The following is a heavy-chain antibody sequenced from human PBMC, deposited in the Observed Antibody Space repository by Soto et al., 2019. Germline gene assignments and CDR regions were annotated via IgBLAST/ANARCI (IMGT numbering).Heavy chain of an antibody. Sequence: PGGSLRLSCAASGFTFSSYSMNWVRQAPGKGLEWVSSISSSSSYIYYADSVKGRFTISRDNAKNSLYLQMNSLRAEDTAVYYCARDWSGPGAPYGMDVWGQGTTVTVSS. D-gene: IGHD1-26*01. CDR3: ARDWSGPGAPYGMDV. V-gene: IGHV3-21*01. J-gene: IGHJ6*02. CDR2: ISSSSSYI. CDR1: GFTFSSYS.